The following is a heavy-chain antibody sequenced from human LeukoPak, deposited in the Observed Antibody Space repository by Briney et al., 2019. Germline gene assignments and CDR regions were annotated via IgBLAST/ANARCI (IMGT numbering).Heavy chain of an antibody. CDR2: ISGSGGSI. D-gene: IGHD2-15*01. CDR3: AKDLYWFDY. CDR1: GFTFSSYA. J-gene: IGHJ4*02. V-gene: IGHV3-23*01. Sequence: GGSLRLSCAASGFTFSSYAMSWVRQAPGKGLEWVSGISGSGGSIYYADSVKGRFTISRDNSKNTLYLQMNSLRGEDTAVYYCAKDLYWFDYWGQGTLVTVSS.